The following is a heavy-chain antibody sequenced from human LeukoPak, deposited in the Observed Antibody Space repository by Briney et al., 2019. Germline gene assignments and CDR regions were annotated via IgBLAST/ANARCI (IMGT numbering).Heavy chain of an antibody. Sequence: GGSLRLSRAASGFTFSSYSMNWVRQAPGKGLEWVSYISSSSSTIYYADSVKGRFTISRDNAKNSLYLQMNSLRAEDTAVYYCANERGYDYSKDWGQGTLVTVSS. CDR3: ANERGYDYSKD. CDR2: ISSSSSTI. V-gene: IGHV3-48*01. J-gene: IGHJ4*02. CDR1: GFTFSSYS. D-gene: IGHD4-11*01.